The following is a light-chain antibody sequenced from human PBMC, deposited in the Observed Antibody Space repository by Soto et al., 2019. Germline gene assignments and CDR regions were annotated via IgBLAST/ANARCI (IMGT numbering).Light chain of an antibody. V-gene: IGKV1-5*03. CDR3: QQYNNRWT. J-gene: IGKJ1*01. CDR1: QSISVW. CDR2: KAS. Sequence: DIQMTQSPSTLSASVEDRVTITCRASQSISVWLAWFQQKQGNAPKLLIYKASTLESGVPSRFSGSGSGTEFPLTISSLQPDDSATYYCQQYNNRWTFGQGTKVEI.